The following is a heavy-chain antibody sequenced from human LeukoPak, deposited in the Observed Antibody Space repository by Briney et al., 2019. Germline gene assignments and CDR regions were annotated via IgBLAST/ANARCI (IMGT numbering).Heavy chain of an antibody. CDR3: ARPRGYRDPFDY. D-gene: IGHD5-12*01. V-gene: IGHV5-51*01. CDR1: GYSFTSYW. J-gene: IGHJ4*02. CDR2: IAPGDFDT. Sequence: GESLKISCKGSGYSFTSYWIGWVRQMPGKGLEWVGIIAPGDFDTRYSPSFQGQVTISVDKSISTAYLQWSSLKASDTAIYYCARPRGYRDPFDYWGQGTLVTVSS.